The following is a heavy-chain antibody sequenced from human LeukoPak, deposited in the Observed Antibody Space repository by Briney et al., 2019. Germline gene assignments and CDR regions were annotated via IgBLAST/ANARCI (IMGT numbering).Heavy chain of an antibody. CDR1: GGSPTIYY. Sequence: PPQTLSPTRTVSGGSPTIYYGSWIRQPPGEGLEWTGYIYYSGSTNYNPSLQSRVTISVDPSKSQFSLKLSSVTAAETAVYCCARGPIAVANPWGQGNLVTVSS. D-gene: IGHD6-19*01. CDR2: IYYSGST. J-gene: IGHJ5*02. CDR3: ARGPIAVANP. V-gene: IGHV4-59*01.